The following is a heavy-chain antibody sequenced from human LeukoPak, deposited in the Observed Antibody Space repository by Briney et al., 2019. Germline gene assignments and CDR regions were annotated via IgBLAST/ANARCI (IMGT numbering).Heavy chain of an antibody. D-gene: IGHD6-6*01. CDR3: ARWPYSSSYYFDH. V-gene: IGHV3-11*04. Sequence: GGSLRLSCAASGFTFSDYYMSWIRQAPGKGLEWVSYISSSGSTIYYADSVKGRFTISRDNAKNSLYLQMNSLRAEDTAVYYCARWPYSSSYYFDHWGQGTLVTVSS. CDR2: ISSSGSTI. CDR1: GFTFSDYY. J-gene: IGHJ4*02.